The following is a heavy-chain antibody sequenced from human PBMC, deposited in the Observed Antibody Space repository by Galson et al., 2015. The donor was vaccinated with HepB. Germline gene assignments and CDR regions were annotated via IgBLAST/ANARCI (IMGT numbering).Heavy chain of an antibody. V-gene: IGHV3-11*06. Sequence: SLRLSCAASGFTFSDYYMAWIRQSPVKGLEWVAYISDTSHYTDYPDSVKGRFTISRDNAENTLSLQMTSLRAEDTAVYYCTGGYSFDQQAYDIWGRGTMVTVSS. J-gene: IGHJ3*02. D-gene: IGHD5-18*01. CDR2: ISDTSHYT. CDR1: GFTFSDYY. CDR3: TGGYSFDQQAYDI.